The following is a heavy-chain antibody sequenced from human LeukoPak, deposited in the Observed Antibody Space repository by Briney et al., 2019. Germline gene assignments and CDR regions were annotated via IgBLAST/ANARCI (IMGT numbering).Heavy chain of an antibody. D-gene: IGHD1-1*01. V-gene: IGHV3-15*01. Sequence: KPGGSLRLSCVASGFTFSGAWMSWVRQAPGKGLEWVGRIKSNTDGGTIDYAAPVKGRFTISRDDSRNTLYLQMNSLKTEDTAVYYCTTRRHDGWWGQGTLVTVSS. CDR1: GFTFSGAW. CDR2: IKSNTDGGTI. J-gene: IGHJ4*02. CDR3: TTRRHDGW.